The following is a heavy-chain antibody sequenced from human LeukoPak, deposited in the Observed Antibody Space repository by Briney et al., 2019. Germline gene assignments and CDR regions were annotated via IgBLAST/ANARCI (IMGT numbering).Heavy chain of an antibody. V-gene: IGHV3-23*01. Sequence: GGSLRLSCAASGFTFSSYAMSWVRQAPGKGLEWDSAISGSGGSTYYADSVKGRFTISRDNSKNTLYLQMNSLRAEDTAVYYCAKGSDDYVWGSYRLLDYWGQGTLVTVSS. CDR2: ISGSGGST. D-gene: IGHD3-16*02. CDR1: GFTFSSYA. CDR3: AKGSDDYVWGSYRLLDY. J-gene: IGHJ4*02.